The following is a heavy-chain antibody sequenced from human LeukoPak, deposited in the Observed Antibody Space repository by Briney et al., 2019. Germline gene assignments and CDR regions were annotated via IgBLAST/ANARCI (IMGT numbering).Heavy chain of an antibody. J-gene: IGHJ4*02. D-gene: IGHD3-10*01. V-gene: IGHV3-30*02. CDR2: IRYDGSNK. Sequence: GGSLRLSCAASGFTFSSYGMHWVRQPPGKGLEWVAFIRYDGSNKYYADSVKGRFTISRDNSKNTLYLQMNSLRAEDTAVYYCAKGPMVRGVGEAFDYWGQGTLVTVSS. CDR1: GFTFSSYG. CDR3: AKGPMVRGVGEAFDY.